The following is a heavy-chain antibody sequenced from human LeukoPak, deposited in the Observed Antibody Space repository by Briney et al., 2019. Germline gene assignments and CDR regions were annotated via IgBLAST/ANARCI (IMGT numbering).Heavy chain of an antibody. J-gene: IGHJ4*02. D-gene: IGHD3-10*01. CDR2: MNPNSGNT. V-gene: IGHV1-8*02. CDR3: ARGRFGELLPRLE. Sequence: ASVKVSCKASGYTFTSYYMHWVRQATGQGLEWMGWMNPNSGNTGYAQKFQGRVTMTRNTSISTAYMELSSLRSEDTAVYYCARGRFGELLPRLEWGQGTLVTVSS. CDR1: GYTFTSYY.